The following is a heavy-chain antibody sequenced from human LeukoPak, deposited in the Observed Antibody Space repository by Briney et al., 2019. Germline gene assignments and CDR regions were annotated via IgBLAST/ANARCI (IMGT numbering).Heavy chain of an antibody. Sequence: GGSLRLSCAASGFTFSSYAMIYVRQPPGKGREWVAAISGSGRSTYYADSVKGRFTISRDNSKNTLYLQMNSLRAEDTAVYYCAKGGVDTAMVTVYYYYGMDVWGQGTTVTVSS. CDR2: ISGSGRST. J-gene: IGHJ6*02. D-gene: IGHD5-18*01. CDR1: GFTFSSYA. V-gene: IGHV3-23*01. CDR3: AKGGVDTAMVTVYYYYGMDV.